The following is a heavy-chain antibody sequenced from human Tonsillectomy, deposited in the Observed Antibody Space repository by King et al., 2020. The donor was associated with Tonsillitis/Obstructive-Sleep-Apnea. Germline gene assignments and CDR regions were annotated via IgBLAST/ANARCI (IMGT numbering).Heavy chain of an antibody. CDR2: IKGDGSEK. CDR3: ARDSTDVAGGYFYDAFDI. Sequence: VQLVESGGDLVQPGGSLRLSCAASGFTFKNYWMTWVRQAPGTGLEWVANIKGDGSEKHYVDSVKGRFTISRDNAKNSMYLLMNSLRAEDTAVYYCARDSTDVAGGYFYDAFDIWGQGTTITVSS. J-gene: IGHJ3*02. D-gene: IGHD3-10*01. CDR1: GFTFKNYW. V-gene: IGHV3-7*01.